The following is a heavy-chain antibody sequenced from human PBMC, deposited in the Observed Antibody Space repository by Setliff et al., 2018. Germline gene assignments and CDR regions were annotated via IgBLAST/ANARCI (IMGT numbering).Heavy chain of an antibody. CDR2: INPSGGST. D-gene: IGHD2-15*01. Sequence: GASVKVSCKASGYTFTSYYMHWVRQAPGQGLEWMGIINPSGGSTSYAQKFQGRVTITADESTSTAYMELSSLRSEDTAVYYCARDRRGCSGGSCYSVYYYYYMDVWGKGTTVTVSS. CDR3: ARDRRGCSGGSCYSVYYYYYMDV. J-gene: IGHJ6*03. V-gene: IGHV1-46*01. CDR1: GYTFTSYY.